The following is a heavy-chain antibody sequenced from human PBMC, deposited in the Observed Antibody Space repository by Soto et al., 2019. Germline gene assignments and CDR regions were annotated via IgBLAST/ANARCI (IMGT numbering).Heavy chain of an antibody. J-gene: IGHJ4*02. V-gene: IGHV3-23*01. CDR2: ISGSGGST. CDR1: GFTFSSYA. CDR3: AKGDSSTSLFDY. D-gene: IGHD6-6*01. Sequence: GGSLRLCCAASGFTFSSYAMSWVRQAPGKGLEWVSAISGSGGSTYYADSVKGRFTISRDNSKNTLYLQMNSLRAEDTAVYYCAKGDSSTSLFDYWGQGTLVTVSS.